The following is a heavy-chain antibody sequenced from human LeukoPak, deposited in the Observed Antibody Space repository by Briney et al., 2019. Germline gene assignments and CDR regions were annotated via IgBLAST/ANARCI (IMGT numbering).Heavy chain of an antibody. CDR3: ARTTYYDILTGHYFDY. D-gene: IGHD3-9*01. CDR1: GYTFTNNF. CDR2: INPNSGGT. V-gene: IGHV1-2*02. Sequence: ASVKVSCKASGYTFTNNFMHWVRQAPGQGLEWMGWINPNSGGTNYAQKFQGRVTMTRDTSISTAYMELSRLRSDDTAVYYCARTTYYDILTGHYFDYWGQGTLVTVSS. J-gene: IGHJ4*02.